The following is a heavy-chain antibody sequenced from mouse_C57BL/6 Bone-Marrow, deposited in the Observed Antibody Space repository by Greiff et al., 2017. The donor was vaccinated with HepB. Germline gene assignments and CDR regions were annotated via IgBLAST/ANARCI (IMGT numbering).Heavy chain of an antibody. CDR2: IDPSDSYT. D-gene: IGHD2-3*01. CDR3: ARHSGYYVRFDY. V-gene: IGHV1-69*01. J-gene: IGHJ2*01. Sequence: QVQLQQSGAELVMPGASVKLSCKASGYTFTSYWMHWVKQRPGQGLEWIGEIDPSDSYTNYNQKFKGKSTLTVDKSSSTAYMQLSSLTSEDSAVYYCARHSGYYVRFDYWGQGTTLTVSS. CDR1: GYTFTSYW.